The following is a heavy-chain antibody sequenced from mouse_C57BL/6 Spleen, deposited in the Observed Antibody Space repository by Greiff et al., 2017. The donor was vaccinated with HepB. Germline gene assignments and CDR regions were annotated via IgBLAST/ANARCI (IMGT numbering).Heavy chain of an antibody. CDR2: IDPANGNT. Sequence: EVKLVESVAELVRPGASVKLSCTASGFNIKNTYMHWVKQRPEQGLEWIGRIDPANGNTKYAPKFQGKATITADTSSNTAYLQLSSLTSEDTAIYYCASRDYGGAMDYWGQGTSVTVSS. CDR3: ASRDYGGAMDY. CDR1: GFNIKNTY. D-gene: IGHD1-1*02. J-gene: IGHJ4*01. V-gene: IGHV14-3*01.